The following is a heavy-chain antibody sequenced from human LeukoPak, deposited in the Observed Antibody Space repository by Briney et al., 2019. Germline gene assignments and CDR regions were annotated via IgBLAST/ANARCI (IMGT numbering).Heavy chain of an antibody. D-gene: IGHD2-15*01. J-gene: IGHJ4*02. Sequence: SETLSLTCAVYGGSFSGYYWSWIRQPPGKGLEWIGEINHSGSTNYNPSLKGRVTISVDTSKNQFSLKLSSVTAADTAVYYCARGLNLAAIDDYRGQGTLVTVSS. CDR3: ARGLNLAAIDDY. V-gene: IGHV4-34*01. CDR1: GGSFSGYY. CDR2: INHSGST.